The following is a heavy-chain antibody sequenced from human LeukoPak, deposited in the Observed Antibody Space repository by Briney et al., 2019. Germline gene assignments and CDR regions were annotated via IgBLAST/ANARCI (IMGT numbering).Heavy chain of an antibody. V-gene: IGHV1-69*01. CDR3: ARGRGNWGSVYFDY. J-gene: IGHJ4*02. Sequence: ASVKVSCKASGGTFSSYAISWVRQAPGQGLEWMGVIIPIFGTANYAQKFQGRVTITADESTSTAYMELSSLRSEDTAVYYCARGRGNWGSVYFDYWGQGTLVTVSS. CDR2: IIPIFGTA. CDR1: GGTFSSYA. D-gene: IGHD7-27*01.